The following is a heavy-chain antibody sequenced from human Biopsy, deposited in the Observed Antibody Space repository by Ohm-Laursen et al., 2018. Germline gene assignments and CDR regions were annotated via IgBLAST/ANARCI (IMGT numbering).Heavy chain of an antibody. D-gene: IGHD2-15*01. CDR3: AREAIGYQLPCDD. Sequence: SSVKVSCKTSTGTFDSYGVTWVRQAPGQGLEWMGRIFPILRTTTYAPKFQGRVTFTADKSSSTAYLELSSLTSEDTAMFYCAREAIGYQLPCDDWGQGTLVTVSS. V-gene: IGHV1-69*04. CDR2: IFPILRTT. CDR1: TGTFDSYG. J-gene: IGHJ4*02.